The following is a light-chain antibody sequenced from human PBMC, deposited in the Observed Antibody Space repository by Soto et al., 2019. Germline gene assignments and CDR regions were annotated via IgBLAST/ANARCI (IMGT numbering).Light chain of an antibody. V-gene: IGKV3-20*01. CDR3: QQYGSSSTWT. J-gene: IGKJ1*01. CDR2: AAS. Sequence: EIVLTPSTGTLSLSRGERATLSCRASQSVSSAYLAWYQHKPGQPPTLLIYAASSRVTGIPDRFSGSGSGTDFALTIRRLEPEDFAVYYCQQYGSSSTWTFGQGTKVEIK. CDR1: QSVSSAY.